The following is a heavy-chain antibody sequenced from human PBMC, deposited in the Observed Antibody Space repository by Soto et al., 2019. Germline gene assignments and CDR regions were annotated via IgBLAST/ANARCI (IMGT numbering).Heavy chain of an antibody. D-gene: IGHD3-10*01. Sequence: PSETLSLTCTVSGGSISSYYWSWIRQPPGKGLEWIGYIYYSGSTNYNPSLKSRVTISVDTSKNQFSLKLSSVSAADTAVYYCARGLGLVRGVRAHYGMDVWGQGTTVTVSS. CDR2: IYYSGST. CDR1: GGSISSYY. V-gene: IGHV4-59*08. J-gene: IGHJ6*02. CDR3: ARGLGLVRGVRAHYGMDV.